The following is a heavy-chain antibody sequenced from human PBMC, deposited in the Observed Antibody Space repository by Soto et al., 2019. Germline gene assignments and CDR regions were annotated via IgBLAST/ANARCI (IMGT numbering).Heavy chain of an antibody. D-gene: IGHD6-6*01. CDR2: TYYKSKWFN. CDR1: GDSVSSNSAT. J-gene: IGHJ5*02. V-gene: IGHV6-1*01. Sequence: PSQTLSLTCAISGDSVSSNSATWNWIRQSPSRGLEWLGRTYYKSKWFNDYAVSVKSRITINPDTSKNQFSLQLNSVTPEDTAVYYCARGGPTSSWFDTWGQGTLVTVSS. CDR3: ARGGPTSSWFDT.